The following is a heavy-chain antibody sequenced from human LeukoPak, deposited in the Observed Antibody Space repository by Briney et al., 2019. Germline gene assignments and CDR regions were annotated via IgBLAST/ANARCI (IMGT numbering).Heavy chain of an antibody. V-gene: IGHV4-34*01. CDR2: INHSGST. D-gene: IGHD1/OR15-1a*01. Sequence: SETLSLTCAVYGGSFSGYYWSWIRQPPGKGLEWIGEINHSGSTNYNPSLKSRVTISVDTSKNQFSLKLSSVTAADTAVYYCATGTGWHDAFDIWGQGTMVTVSS. J-gene: IGHJ3*02. CDR1: GGSFSGYY. CDR3: ATGTGWHDAFDI.